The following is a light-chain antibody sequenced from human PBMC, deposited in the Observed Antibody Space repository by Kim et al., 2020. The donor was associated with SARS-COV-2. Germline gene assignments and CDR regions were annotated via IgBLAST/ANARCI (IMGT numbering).Light chain of an antibody. CDR2: QDT. Sequence: SVSPGQTASITCSGDRLGNKSVCGYQQKPGQSPVVVIYQDTQRPSGIPERFSGSNSGNTATLTISGTQAMDEADYYCQAWDSTTTVFGGGTQLTVL. CDR1: RLGNKS. J-gene: IGLJ2*01. CDR3: QAWDSTTTV. V-gene: IGLV3-1*01.